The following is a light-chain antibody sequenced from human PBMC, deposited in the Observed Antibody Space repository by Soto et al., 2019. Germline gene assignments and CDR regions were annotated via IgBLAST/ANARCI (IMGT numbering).Light chain of an antibody. CDR1: QSISSW. CDR3: QQYNSYPWT. V-gene: IGKV1-5*03. CDR2: KAS. J-gene: IGKJ1*01. Sequence: DIQMTQSPSTLSASVGDRVTITCRASQSISSWVAWYQQKPGKAPNLLIYKASNLESGVPSRFRGGGSGTDFTLTISSLQPDDFATYYCQQYNSYPWTFGRGTKVDIK.